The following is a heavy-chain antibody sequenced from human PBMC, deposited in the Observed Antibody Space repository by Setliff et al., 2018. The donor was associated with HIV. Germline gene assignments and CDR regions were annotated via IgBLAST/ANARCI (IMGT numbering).Heavy chain of an antibody. CDR3: AGGSDNVRWFYF. J-gene: IGHJ5*01. D-gene: IGHD3-16*01. V-gene: IGHV4-61*09. CDR1: GGSLSSGSHY. Sequence: SETLSLTCSVSGGSLSSGSHYCTWLRQAAGKGLEWIGHSYTSGTTNYNPSLESRVTISRDTSKSQFSLKLSSVTAADTAVYYCAGGSDNVRWFYFWGQGTLVT. CDR2: SYTSGTT.